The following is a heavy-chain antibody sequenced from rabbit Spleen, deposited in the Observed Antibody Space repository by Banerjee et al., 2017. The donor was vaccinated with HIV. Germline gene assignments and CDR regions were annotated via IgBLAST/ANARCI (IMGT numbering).Heavy chain of an antibody. CDR3: ARGSATMTMMITGFFFNL. Sequence: QSLEESGGDLVKPGASLTLTCTASGFSFSTSYYMCWVRQAPGKGLECVACIYNGDGSTYYPTWAKGRFTISKTSSTMVTLQMTSLTAADTATYFCARGSATMTMMITGFFFNLWGPGTLVTVS. V-gene: IGHV1S40*01. D-gene: IGHD2-1*01. CDR2: IYNGDGST. CDR1: GFSFSTSYY. J-gene: IGHJ4*01.